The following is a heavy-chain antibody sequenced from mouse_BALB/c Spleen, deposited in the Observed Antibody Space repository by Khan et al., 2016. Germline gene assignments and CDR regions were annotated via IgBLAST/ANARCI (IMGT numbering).Heavy chain of an antibody. CDR3: ASSDYVDKDAMDY. Sequence: EVQLQESGPGLVKPSQSLSLTCTVTGYSITSDYAWNWIRQFPGNRLEWMGYISYSGSTSYNPSLKSRISITRDTSKNQFFLQLNSVTSEDTATYYCASSDYVDKDAMDYWGQGTSVTVSS. D-gene: IGHD2-13*01. CDR2: ISYSGST. CDR1: GYSITSDYA. J-gene: IGHJ4*01. V-gene: IGHV3-2*02.